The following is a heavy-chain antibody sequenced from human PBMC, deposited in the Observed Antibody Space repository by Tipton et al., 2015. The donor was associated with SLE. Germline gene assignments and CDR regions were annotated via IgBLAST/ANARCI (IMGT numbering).Heavy chain of an antibody. Sequence: SLRLSCAASGFTFDDYAMHWVRQAPGKGLEWVSGISWDSGKIDYADSVKGRFTISRDNAENSVYLLMNSLRAEDTAVYYCAKDVTMSQGVDWYFDLWGRGTLVTVSS. CDR2: ISWDSGKI. CDR3: AKDVTMSQGVDWYFDL. CDR1: GFTFDDYA. V-gene: IGHV3-9*01. J-gene: IGHJ2*01. D-gene: IGHD3-10*02.